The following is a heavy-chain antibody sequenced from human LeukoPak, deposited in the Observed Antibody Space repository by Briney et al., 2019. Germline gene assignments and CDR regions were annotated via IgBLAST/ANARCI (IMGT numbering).Heavy chain of an antibody. Sequence: PSETLSLTCAVYGGSFSGYYWSWIRQPPGKGLEWIGEINHSGSTNYNPSLKSRVTISVDTSKNQFSLKLSSVTAADTALYYCARKSGPRHYYYMDVWGKGTTVTVSS. CDR1: GGSFSGYY. J-gene: IGHJ6*03. D-gene: IGHD2-15*01. V-gene: IGHV4-34*01. CDR3: ARKSGPRHYYYMDV. CDR2: INHSGST.